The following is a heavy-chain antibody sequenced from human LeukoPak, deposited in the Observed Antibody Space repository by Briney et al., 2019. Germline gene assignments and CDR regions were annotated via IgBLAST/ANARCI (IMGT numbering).Heavy chain of an antibody. CDR1: GFTFSSYS. CDR3: ARAIELRSLDV. D-gene: IGHD3-3*01. V-gene: IGHV3-48*04. J-gene: IGHJ6*04. CDR2: ISSSSSTI. Sequence: GGSLRLSCAASGFTFSSYSMNWVRQAPGKGLEWVSYISSSSSTIYYADSVKGRFTISRDNAKNSLYLQMNSLRAEDTAVYYCARAIELRSLDVWGKGTTVTVSS.